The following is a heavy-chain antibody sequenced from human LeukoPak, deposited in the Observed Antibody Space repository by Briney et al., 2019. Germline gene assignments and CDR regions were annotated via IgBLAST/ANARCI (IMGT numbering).Heavy chain of an antibody. Sequence: EEPLKISCQGSGYSFSTYWIAWARQMSGKGLEWMGIIYPGDSDTRYSPSFQGQVTISADKSNSIAYLQWSSLKASDTAMYYCARRSSGFDYWGQGTLVTVSS. CDR1: GYSFSTYW. D-gene: IGHD3-22*01. J-gene: IGHJ4*02. V-gene: IGHV5-51*01. CDR3: ARRSSGFDY. CDR2: IYPGDSDT.